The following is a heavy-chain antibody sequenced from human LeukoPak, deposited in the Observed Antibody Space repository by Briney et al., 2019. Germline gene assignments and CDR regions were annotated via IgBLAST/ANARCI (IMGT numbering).Heavy chain of an antibody. V-gene: IGHV1-69*02. CDR1: GYTFTSYY. Sequence: ASVKVSCKSSGYTFTSYYMYWVRQAPGQGLEWMGRIIPILGIANYAQKFQGRVTITADKSTSTAYMELSSLRSEDTAVYYCARVDFWSGYYWSGGATDFDYWGQGTLVTVSS. CDR2: IIPILGIA. CDR3: ARVDFWSGYYWSGGATDFDY. D-gene: IGHD3-3*01. J-gene: IGHJ4*02.